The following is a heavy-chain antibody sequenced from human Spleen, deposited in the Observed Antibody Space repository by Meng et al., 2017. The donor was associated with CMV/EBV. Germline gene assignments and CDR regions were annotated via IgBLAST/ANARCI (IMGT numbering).Heavy chain of an antibody. J-gene: IGHJ6*02. CDR1: GFTFSTYV. CDR3: ARSLYSGYDVQYFYGMDV. D-gene: IGHD5-12*01. CDR2: ISCAGSNK. V-gene: IGHV3-30*03. Sequence: GGSLRLSCAASGFTFSTYVAHWVRQAPGKGLEWVTIISCAGSNKYFADSVKGRFTISRDNAKNSMYLQMNSLGAEDTAVYYYARSLYSGYDVQYFYGMDVWGQGTTVTVSS.